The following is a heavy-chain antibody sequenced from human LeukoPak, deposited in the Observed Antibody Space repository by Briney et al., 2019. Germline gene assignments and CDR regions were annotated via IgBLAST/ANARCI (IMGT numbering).Heavy chain of an antibody. Sequence: PGGSLRLSCAASGFTFSSYVMHWVRQAPGKGLEYVSLINGNGVSPYFANSMKGRFTISRDNSRNTMYLQMGSLRVEDTAVYYWGRAQLQNDALDIWGQGTMVTGSS. D-gene: IGHD2-2*01. CDR2: INGNGVSP. CDR3: GRAQLQNDALDI. J-gene: IGHJ3*02. CDR1: GFTFSSYV. V-gene: IGHV3-64*01.